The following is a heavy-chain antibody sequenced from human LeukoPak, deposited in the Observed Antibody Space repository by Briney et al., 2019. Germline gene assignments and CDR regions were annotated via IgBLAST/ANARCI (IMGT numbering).Heavy chain of an antibody. V-gene: IGHV4-39*01. CDR2: IYYSGST. CDR3: ARPVTDDAFDI. CDR1: GGSISSSSYY. Sequence: PSETLSLTCTVSGGSISSSSYYWGWIRQPPGKGLEWIGSIYYSGSTYYNPSLKSRVTISVDTSKNQFSLKLSSVTAADTAVYYCARPVTDDAFDIWGQGTVVTVSS. D-gene: IGHD5-18*01. J-gene: IGHJ3*02.